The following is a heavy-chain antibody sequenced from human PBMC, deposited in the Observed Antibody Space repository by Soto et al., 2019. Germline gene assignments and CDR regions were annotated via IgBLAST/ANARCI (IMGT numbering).Heavy chain of an antibody. J-gene: IGHJ6*04. CDR2: ISAYNGNT. D-gene: IGHD2-2*01. CDR1: GYTFTSYG. CDR3: ARARRGIVVPANMDV. V-gene: IGHV1-18*01. Sequence: ASVKVSCKASGYTFTSYGISWVRQAPGQGLEWMGWISAYNGNTNYAQKLQGRDTMTTDTSTSTAYMELRSLISDDTAVFYCARARRGIVVPANMDVWGKGTTVTVSS.